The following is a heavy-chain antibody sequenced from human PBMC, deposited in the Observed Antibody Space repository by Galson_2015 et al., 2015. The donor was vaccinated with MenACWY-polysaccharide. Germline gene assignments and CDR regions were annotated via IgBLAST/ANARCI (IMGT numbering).Heavy chain of an antibody. CDR3: ASRLAQVGIAGYGYGMDV. V-gene: IGHV4-39*01. J-gene: IGHJ6*02. D-gene: IGHD2-15*01. Sequence: ETLSLTCTVSGGSISSSNYYWGWIRQSPEKGLEWIGTISYSGSTYYNPSLKSRVTISVDTSKNQFSLKLSSVTAADTAVYYCASRLAQVGIAGYGYGMDVWGQGTTVTVSS. CDR1: GGSISSSNYY. CDR2: ISYSGST.